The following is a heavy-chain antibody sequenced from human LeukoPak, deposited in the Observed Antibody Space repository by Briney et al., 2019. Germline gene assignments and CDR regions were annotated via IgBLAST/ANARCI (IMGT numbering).Heavy chain of an antibody. V-gene: IGHV3-64D*06. CDR1: GFTFSSYA. J-gene: IGHJ6*04. D-gene: IGHD2-2*01. CDR3: VKGHCSSTSCYYYYGMDV. Sequence: PGGSLRLSCSASGFTFSSYAMHWIRQAPGKGLEYVSAISSNGGSTYYAASVKGRFTISRDNSKNTLYLQMSSLRAEDTAVYYCVKGHCSSTSCYYYYGMDVWGKGTTVTVSS. CDR2: ISSNGGST.